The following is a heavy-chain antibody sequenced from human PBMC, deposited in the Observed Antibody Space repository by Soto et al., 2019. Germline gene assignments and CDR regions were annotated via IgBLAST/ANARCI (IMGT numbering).Heavy chain of an antibody. CDR2: AHHSGRT. Sequence: QVQLQESGPGLVKPSGTLSLTCTVSGGSMSSSNWWNWVRQPPGKGLEWIGEAHHSGRTNYNTSRKSRVTTSVDKSKNHFSLKLGSVTAADTAVYSCARSEATVLDNWGQGTLVTVSS. D-gene: IGHD4-17*01. CDR3: ARSEATVLDN. CDR1: GGSMSSSNW. V-gene: IGHV4-4*02. J-gene: IGHJ4*02.